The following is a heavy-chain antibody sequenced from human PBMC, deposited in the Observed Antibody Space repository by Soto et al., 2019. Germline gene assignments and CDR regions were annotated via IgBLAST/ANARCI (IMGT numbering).Heavy chain of an antibody. CDR1: GGTFSSYA. J-gene: IGHJ4*02. D-gene: IGHD3-3*01. CDR2: IIPIFGTA. Sequence: SVKVSCKASGGTFSSYAISWVRQAPGQGLEWMGGIIPIFGTANYAQKFQGRVTITADESTSTAYMELSSLRSEDTAVYYCARESNDFWRGYYEDYWGQGTLVTVSS. V-gene: IGHV1-69*13. CDR3: ARESNDFWRGYYEDY.